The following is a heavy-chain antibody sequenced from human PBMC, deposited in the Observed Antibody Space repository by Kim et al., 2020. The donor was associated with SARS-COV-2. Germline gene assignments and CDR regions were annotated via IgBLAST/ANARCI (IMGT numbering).Heavy chain of an antibody. J-gene: IGHJ4*02. Sequence: LKSRVTISVDTSKNQFSLKLSSVTAADTAVYYCARVLGRNYYGSGRPLDYWGQGTLVTVSS. V-gene: IGHV4-34*01. D-gene: IGHD3-10*01. CDR3: ARVLGRNYYGSGRPLDY.